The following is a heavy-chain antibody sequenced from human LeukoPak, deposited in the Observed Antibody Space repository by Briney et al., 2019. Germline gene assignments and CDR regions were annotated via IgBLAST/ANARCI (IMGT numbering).Heavy chain of an antibody. D-gene: IGHD3-10*01. V-gene: IGHV4-4*07. CDR1: GGSISSYY. CDR3: ASAYGSGSSYYYYGMDV. CDR2: IYTSGST. Sequence: PSETLSLTCTVSGGSISSYYWSWIQQPAGKGLEWIGRIYTSGSTNYNPSLKSRVTMSVDTSKNQFSLKLSSVTAADTAVYYCASAYGSGSSYYYYGMDVWGQGTTVTVSS. J-gene: IGHJ6*02.